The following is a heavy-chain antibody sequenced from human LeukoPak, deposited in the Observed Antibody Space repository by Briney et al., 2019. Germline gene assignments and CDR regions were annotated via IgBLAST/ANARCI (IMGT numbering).Heavy chain of an antibody. CDR2: INPSGGST. V-gene: IGHV1-46*01. CDR1: GYTFTSYY. Sequence: ASVEVSCKASGYTFTSYYMHWVRQAPGQGLEWMGIINPSGGSTSYAQKFQGRVTMTRDMSTSTVYMELSSLRSEDTAVYYCARVRSNLGGFDYWGQGTLVTVSS. J-gene: IGHJ4*02. CDR3: ARVRSNLGGFDY. D-gene: IGHD4-11*01.